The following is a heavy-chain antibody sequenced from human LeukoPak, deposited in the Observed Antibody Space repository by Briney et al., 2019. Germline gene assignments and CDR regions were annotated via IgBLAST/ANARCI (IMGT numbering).Heavy chain of an antibody. D-gene: IGHD3-22*01. CDR3: ARDATYYYDSSGSEAPSYFGY. J-gene: IGHJ4*02. CDR1: GFTFDDYG. V-gene: IGHV3-20*04. Sequence: PGGSLRLPCAASGFTFDDYGMNWVRQGPGKGLEWVSGINWNGGSTGYADSVKGRFTISRDNAKNSLYLQMNSLRSEDTAVYYCARDATYYYDSSGSEAPSYFGYWGQGTLVTVSS. CDR2: INWNGGST.